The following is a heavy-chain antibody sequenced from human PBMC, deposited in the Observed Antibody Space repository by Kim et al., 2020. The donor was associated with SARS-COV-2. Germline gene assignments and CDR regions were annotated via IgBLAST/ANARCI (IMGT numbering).Heavy chain of an antibody. V-gene: IGHV3-11*04. CDR3: ARDYYGMDV. Sequence: STRDYADSVKGRFTISRDNAKNSLYLQMNSLRAEDTAVYYCARDYYGMDVWGQGTTVTVSS. CDR2: STR. J-gene: IGHJ6*02.